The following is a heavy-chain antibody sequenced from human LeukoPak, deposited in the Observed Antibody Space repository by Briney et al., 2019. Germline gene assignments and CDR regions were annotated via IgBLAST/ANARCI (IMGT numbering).Heavy chain of an antibody. CDR1: GFTFSSDW. CDR3: ASSRYGGY. V-gene: IGHV3-7*01. Sequence: HPGGSLRLSCAASGFTFSSDWMTWVRQAPGKGLEWVANIKQDGTEEYYVDSVKGRFTISRDNAKNSLYLQMNSLRVEDTAVYYCASSRYGGYWGQGTLVTVSS. CDR2: IKQDGTEE. J-gene: IGHJ4*02. D-gene: IGHD3-10*01.